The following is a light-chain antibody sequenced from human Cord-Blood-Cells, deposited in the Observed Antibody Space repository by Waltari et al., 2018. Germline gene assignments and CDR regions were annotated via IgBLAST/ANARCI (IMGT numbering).Light chain of an antibody. J-gene: IGKJ1*01. CDR3: QKSYSTPWT. Sequence: DIQLTQPPSSLSPSVGDLVTLTCRATQSISSYLNWYQPKPGKTPKLLIYAASSLRSGVPSRFSGSGSGTDFTLTISSLQPEDFATYYCQKSYSTPWTFGQGTKVDIK. V-gene: IGKV1-39*01. CDR2: AAS. CDR1: QSISSY.